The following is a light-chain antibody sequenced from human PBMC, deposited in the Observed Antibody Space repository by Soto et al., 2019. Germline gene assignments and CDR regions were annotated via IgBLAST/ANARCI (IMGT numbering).Light chain of an antibody. Sequence: EIVLAQSPGTLSLSPGERATLSCRSSQSASSNFLAWYQQKPGQAPRLLIYGASTRATGIPDRFSGSGSGTDFTLTVSRLEPEDFAVYYCQQYNSSPRTFGQGTKVDIK. CDR1: QSASSNF. CDR3: QQYNSSPRT. V-gene: IGKV3-20*01. CDR2: GAS. J-gene: IGKJ1*01.